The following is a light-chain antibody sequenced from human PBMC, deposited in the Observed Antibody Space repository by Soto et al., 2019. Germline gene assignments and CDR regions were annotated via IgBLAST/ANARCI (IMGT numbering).Light chain of an antibody. J-gene: IGKJ2*01. CDR2: KAS. CDR3: QQYNSSPMYT. V-gene: IGKV1-5*03. CDR1: QRISSW. Sequence: DIQMTQSPSTLSASVGDRVTITCRASQRISSWLAWYQQKTGKAPKLLIYKASSLESGVPSRFSGSGSGTEFTLTIISLQPDDFATYYCQQYNSSPMYTFGQGTKLEIK.